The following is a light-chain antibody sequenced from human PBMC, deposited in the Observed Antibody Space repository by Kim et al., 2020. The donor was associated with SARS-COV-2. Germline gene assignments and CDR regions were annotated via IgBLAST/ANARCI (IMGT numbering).Light chain of an antibody. CDR1: SSDIGGYNY. Sequence: QSALTQPASVSGSPGQAITISCTGTSSDIGGYNYISWYQQYPGKAPKLMIYDVNKRPSGVSNRFSGSKSGNTASLTISGLQAEDEADYSCSSYTSSNTWVFGGGTKLTVL. J-gene: IGLJ3*02. V-gene: IGLV2-14*03. CDR3: SSYTSSNTWV. CDR2: DVN.